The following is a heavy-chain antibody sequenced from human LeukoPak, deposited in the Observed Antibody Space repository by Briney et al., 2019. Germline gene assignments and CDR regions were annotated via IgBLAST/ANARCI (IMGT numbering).Heavy chain of an antibody. CDR3: AKEAYSSGWYYFDY. D-gene: IGHD6-19*01. CDR1: GFTFDDYA. CDR2: ISWNSGSI. Sequence: GGSLRLSCAASGFTFDDYAMHWVRQAPGKGLEWVSGISWNSGSIGYADSVKGRFTISSDNAKNSLYLQMNSLRAEDTALYYCAKEAYSSGWYYFDYWGQGTLVTVSS. J-gene: IGHJ4*02. V-gene: IGHV3-9*01.